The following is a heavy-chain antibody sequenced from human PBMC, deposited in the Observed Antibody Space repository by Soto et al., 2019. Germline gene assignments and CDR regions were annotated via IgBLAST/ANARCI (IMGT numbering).Heavy chain of an antibody. J-gene: IGHJ5*02. CDR2: INPNSGGT. D-gene: IGHD2-2*02. CDR3: ARDRYCSSTSCYSWFDP. Sequence: QVQLVQSGAEVKKPGASVKVSCKASGYTFTGYYMHWVRQAPGQGLEWMGWINPNSGGTNYAQKFQGRVTMTRDTSISTAYMELSRLRSDDTAVYYCARDRYCSSTSCYSWFDPLGQGTLVTVSS. V-gene: IGHV1-2*02. CDR1: GYTFTGYY.